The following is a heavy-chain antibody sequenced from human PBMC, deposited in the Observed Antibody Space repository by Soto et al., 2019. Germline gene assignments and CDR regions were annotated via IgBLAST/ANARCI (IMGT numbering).Heavy chain of an antibody. D-gene: IGHD3-10*01. CDR2: ISYDGSNK. CDR1: GFTFSSYA. Sequence: QVQLVESGGGVVQPGRSLRLSCAASGFTFSSYAMHWVRQAPGKGLEWVAVISYDGSNKYYADSVKGRFTISRDNSKNTLYLQMNGLRAEDTAVYYCAERPGGEGTVRGAWGQGTLVTVSS. V-gene: IGHV3-30-3*01. J-gene: IGHJ5*02. CDR3: AERPGGEGTVRGA.